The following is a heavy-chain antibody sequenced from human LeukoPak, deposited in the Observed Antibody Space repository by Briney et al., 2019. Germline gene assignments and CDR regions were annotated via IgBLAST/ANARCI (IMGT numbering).Heavy chain of an antibody. V-gene: IGHV3-72*01. Sequence: GGSLRLSCAASGFTFSDHDMDWVRQAPGKGLEWVGRTRHKAYSYTTEYAASVEGRFTISRDDSKNSLYLQMNSLKTEDTAVYFCAREIWFGEPIFDYWGQGTLVTVSS. CDR3: AREIWFGEPIFDY. CDR2: TRHKAYSYTT. J-gene: IGHJ4*02. CDR1: GFTFSDHD. D-gene: IGHD3-10*01.